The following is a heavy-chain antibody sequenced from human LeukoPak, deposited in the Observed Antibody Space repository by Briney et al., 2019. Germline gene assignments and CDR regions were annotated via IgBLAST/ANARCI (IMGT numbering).Heavy chain of an antibody. CDR1: GGSISSYY. Sequence: PSETLSLTCTVSGGSISSYYWCWIRQPPGKGLEWIGYIYYSGSTNYNPSLKSRVTISVDTSKNQFSLKLSSVTAADTAVYYCARGVAYDFWSGYPNNWFDPWGQGTLVTVSS. V-gene: IGHV4-59*01. D-gene: IGHD3-3*01. CDR2: IYYSGST. CDR3: ARGVAYDFWSGYPNNWFDP. J-gene: IGHJ5*02.